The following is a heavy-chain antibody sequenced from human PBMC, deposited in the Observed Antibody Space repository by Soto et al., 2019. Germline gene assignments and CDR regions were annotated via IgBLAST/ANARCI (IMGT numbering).Heavy chain of an antibody. Sequence: GGSLRLSCAASGFTFSSYWMSWVRQAPGKGLEWVANIKQDGSEKYYVDSVKGRFTISRDNAKNSLYLQMNSLRAEDTAVYYCARIGEQLRYYYYYYMDVWGKGTTVTFSS. J-gene: IGHJ6*03. CDR2: IKQDGSEK. D-gene: IGHD3-10*01. CDR1: GFTFSSYW. V-gene: IGHV3-7*01. CDR3: ARIGEQLRYYYYYYMDV.